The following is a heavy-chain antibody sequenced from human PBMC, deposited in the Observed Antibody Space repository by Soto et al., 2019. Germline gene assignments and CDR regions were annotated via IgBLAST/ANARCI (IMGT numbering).Heavy chain of an antibody. V-gene: IGHV3-48*02. Sequence: GSLRLSCEGSGFTFSAYAMNWVRQAPGKGLEWVSYISSRSDTLYYADSVKGRFTISRDNAKNSVYLQVNNLRDEDTAVYYCARDWDIVILSVPIPNYNYGMDVWGQGTTVTVSS. J-gene: IGHJ6*02. CDR2: ISSRSDTL. CDR3: ARDWDIVILSVPIPNYNYGMDV. CDR1: GFTFSAYA. D-gene: IGHD2-15*01.